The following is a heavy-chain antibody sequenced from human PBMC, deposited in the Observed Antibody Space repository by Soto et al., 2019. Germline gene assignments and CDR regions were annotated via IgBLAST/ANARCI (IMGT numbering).Heavy chain of an antibody. CDR2: INPSGGST. J-gene: IGHJ6*02. V-gene: IGHV1-46*01. D-gene: IGHD2-2*01. CDR1: GCTFTSYY. CDR3: ARDWGEVYCISTSCYWALRPYGMDV. Sequence: AASVKVSCEASGCTFTSYYMHWVRQAPGQGLEWMGIINPSGGSTSYAQKFQGRVTMTRDTSTSTVYMELSSLRSEDTAVYYCARDWGEVYCISTSCYWALRPYGMDVWGQGTTVTVSS.